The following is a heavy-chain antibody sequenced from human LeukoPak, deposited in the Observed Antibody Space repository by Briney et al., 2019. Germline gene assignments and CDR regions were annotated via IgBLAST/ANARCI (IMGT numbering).Heavy chain of an antibody. CDR2: LRYDGSNK. V-gene: IGHV3-30*02. D-gene: IGHD3-3*01. CDR1: GFTFSSYG. Sequence: GGSLRLSCAASGFTFSSYGMHWVRQDPGKGLEWVAFLRYDGSNKYYADSVKGRFTISRDNSKNPLYLQMNSLRAEDTAVYYCAKDSSDYDCPRALPEYWGQGTLVTVSS. CDR3: AKDSSDYDCPRALPEY. J-gene: IGHJ4*02.